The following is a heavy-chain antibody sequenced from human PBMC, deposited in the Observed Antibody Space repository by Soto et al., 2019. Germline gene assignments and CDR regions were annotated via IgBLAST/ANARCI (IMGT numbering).Heavy chain of an antibody. V-gene: IGHV4-59*01. CDR3: ARLNRGTYDY. J-gene: IGHJ4*02. CDR1: GGSISTYY. CDR2: IFYTGST. Sequence: ETLSLTCAVSGGSISTYYWSWIRQPPGKGLEWLGYIFYTGSTDYNPSLKGRVTISLDTSKNQFSLKLTSVTAADTAVYYCARLNRGTYDYWGQGALVTVSS.